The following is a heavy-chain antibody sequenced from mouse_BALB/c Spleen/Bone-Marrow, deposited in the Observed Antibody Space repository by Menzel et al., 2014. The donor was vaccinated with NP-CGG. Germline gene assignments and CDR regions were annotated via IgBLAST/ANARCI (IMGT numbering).Heavy chain of an antibody. J-gene: IGHJ3*01. CDR1: GHTFTDYW. D-gene: IGHD2-14*01. V-gene: IGHV1-69*01. CDR2: IDTSDSYT. CDR3: ARSDCRFDPLPY. Sequence: QVHVKQSGAELVMPGASVKMSCKASGHTFTDYWMHWVKQRPGQGLEWIGAIDTSDSYTSYNQKFKGKATLTVDESSSTAYMQLSSLTSEDSAVYYCARSDCRFDPLPYWGQGTLVTVSA.